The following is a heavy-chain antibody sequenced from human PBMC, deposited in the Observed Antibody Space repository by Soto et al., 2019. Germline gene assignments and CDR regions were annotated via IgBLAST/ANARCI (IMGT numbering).Heavy chain of an antibody. V-gene: IGHV4-39*01. CDR1: GGSISSSSYY. CDR3: ARRVSYRAWYFDL. Sequence: QLQLQESGPGLVKPSETLSLTCTVSGGSISSSSYYWGWIRQPPGKGLEWIGSIYYSGSTYYNPSLKSRVTISVDTSKNQFSLKLSSVTAADTAVYYRARRVSYRAWYFDLWGRGTLVTVSS. CDR2: IYYSGST. J-gene: IGHJ2*01. D-gene: IGHD4-4*01.